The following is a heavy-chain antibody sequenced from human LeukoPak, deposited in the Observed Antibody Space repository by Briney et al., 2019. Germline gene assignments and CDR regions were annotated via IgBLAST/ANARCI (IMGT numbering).Heavy chain of an antibody. CDR3: ARDSSSGWFDAFDI. CDR1: GFIFSSYG. Sequence: PGGSLRLSCAASGFIFSSYGMHWVRQAPGKGLEWVAVIWYDGSNKYYADSVKGRFTISRDNSKNTLYLQMSSLRAEDTAVYYCARDSSSGWFDAFDIWGQGTMVTVS. J-gene: IGHJ3*02. D-gene: IGHD6-19*01. CDR2: IWYDGSNK. V-gene: IGHV3-33*01.